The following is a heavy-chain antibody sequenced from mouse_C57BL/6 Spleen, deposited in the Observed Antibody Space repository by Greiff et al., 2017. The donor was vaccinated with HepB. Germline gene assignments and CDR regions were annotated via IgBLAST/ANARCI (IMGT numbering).Heavy chain of an antibody. V-gene: IGHV1-55*01. CDR3: ARFPSFYYGSSYGYFDY. CDR2: IYPGSGST. D-gene: IGHD1-1*01. CDR1: GYTFTSYW. Sequence: VQLQQPGAELVKPGASVKMSCKASGYTFTSYWITWVKQRPGQGLEWIGDIYPGSGSTNYNEKFKSKATLTVDTSSSTAYMQLSSLTSEDSAVYYCARFPSFYYGSSYGYFDYWGQGTTLTVSS. J-gene: IGHJ2*01.